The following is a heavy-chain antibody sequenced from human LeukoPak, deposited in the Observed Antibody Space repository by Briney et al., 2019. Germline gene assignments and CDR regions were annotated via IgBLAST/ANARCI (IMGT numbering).Heavy chain of an antibody. Sequence: SETLSLTCTVSGGSISSYYWSWIRQPPGKGLEWIGYIYYSGSTNYNPSLKSRVTISVDTSKNQFPLKLSSVTAADTAVYYCARSGSFKGAFDIWGQGTMVTVSS. D-gene: IGHD1-26*01. V-gene: IGHV4-59*01. J-gene: IGHJ3*02. CDR3: ARSGSFKGAFDI. CDR2: IYYSGST. CDR1: GGSISSYY.